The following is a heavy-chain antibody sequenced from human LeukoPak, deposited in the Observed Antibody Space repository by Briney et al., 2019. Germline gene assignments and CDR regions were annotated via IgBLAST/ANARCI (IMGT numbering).Heavy chain of an antibody. CDR1: GFTFSSYS. J-gene: IGHJ6*03. CDR2: ISSSSSYI. D-gene: IGHD3-22*01. V-gene: IGHV3-21*01. CDR3: ARWPQKYYYDSSGYPPPYYYYMDV. Sequence: GGSLRLSCAASGFTFSSYSMNWVRQAPGKGLEWVSSISSSSSYIYYADSVKGRFTISRDNAKNSLHLQMNSLRAEDTAVYYCARWPQKYYYDSSGYPPPYYYYMDVWGKGTTVTVSS.